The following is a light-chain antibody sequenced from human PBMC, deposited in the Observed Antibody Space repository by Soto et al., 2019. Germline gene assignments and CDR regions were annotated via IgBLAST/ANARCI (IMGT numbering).Light chain of an antibody. CDR2: DAS. Sequence: DIQMTQSPSTLSVFVGDRVTIICWASQSISNYLAWYQQKPGQAPKLLIYDASNLASGVPSRFSGSGSGTEFTLTINSLQADDFATYYCQQFYSYSPAWTFGQGTKVEIK. J-gene: IGKJ1*01. CDR1: QSISNY. CDR3: QQFYSYSPAWT. V-gene: IGKV1-5*02.